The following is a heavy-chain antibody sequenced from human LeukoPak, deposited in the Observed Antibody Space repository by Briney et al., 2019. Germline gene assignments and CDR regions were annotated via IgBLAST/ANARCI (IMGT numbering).Heavy chain of an antibody. D-gene: IGHD3-3*01. CDR2: INHSGST. CDR1: GGSFSGYY. Sequence: SETLSLTCAVYGGSFSGYYWSWIRQPPGKGLEWIGEINHSGSTNYNPSLKSRVTISVDTSKNQFSLKLSSVTAADTAVYYCASVVDYDFWSGSPLGWFDPWGQGTLVTVSS. CDR3: ASVVDYDFWSGSPLGWFDP. V-gene: IGHV4-34*01. J-gene: IGHJ5*02.